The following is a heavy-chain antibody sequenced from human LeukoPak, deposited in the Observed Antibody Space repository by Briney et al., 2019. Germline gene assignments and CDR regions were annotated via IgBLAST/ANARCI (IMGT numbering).Heavy chain of an antibody. CDR1: GFTFSSYS. V-gene: IGHV3-48*04. D-gene: IGHD3-22*01. CDR2: ISSSSSTI. J-gene: IGHJ4*02. CDR3: ARDRLYYDSSSYFFDY. Sequence: PGGSLRLSCAASGFTFSSYSMNWVRQAPGKGLEWVSYISSSSSTIYYADSVKGRFTISRDNAKNSLYLQMNSLRAGDTAVYYCARDRLYYDSSSYFFDYWGQGTLVTVSS.